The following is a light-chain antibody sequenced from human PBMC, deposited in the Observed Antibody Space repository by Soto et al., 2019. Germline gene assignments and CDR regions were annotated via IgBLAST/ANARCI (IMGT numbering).Light chain of an antibody. CDR3: QKLSTWPPEVS. J-gene: IGKJ3*01. CDR2: DAS. Sequence: EIVLTQSPDTLSLSPGERATLSCRASPSVSSSLAWYQQKTGQAPRLLIYDASNRATGIPARFSDSGSGTDFTVTISNLEPEDFGVYDCQKLSTWPPEVSVGPGTEVDI. CDR1: PSVSSS. V-gene: IGKV3-11*01.